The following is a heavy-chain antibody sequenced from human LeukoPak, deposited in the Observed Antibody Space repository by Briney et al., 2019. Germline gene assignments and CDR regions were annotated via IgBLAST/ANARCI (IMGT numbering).Heavy chain of an antibody. D-gene: IGHD4-17*01. J-gene: IGHJ5*02. CDR2: IYYSGST. Sequence: SETLSLTCTVSGGSISSYYWSWIRQPAGKGLEWIGSIYYSGSTYYNPSLKSRVTISVDTSKNQFSLKLSSVTAADTAVYYCARDPPYGDYARFLQNWFDPWGQGTLVTVSS. CDR1: GGSISSYY. V-gene: IGHV4-4*07. CDR3: ARDPPYGDYARFLQNWFDP.